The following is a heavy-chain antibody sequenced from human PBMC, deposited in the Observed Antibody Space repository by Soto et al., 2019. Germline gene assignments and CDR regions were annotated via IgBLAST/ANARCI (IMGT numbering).Heavy chain of an antibody. Sequence: QLTLKESGPPLVKPTQTLTLTCAFSGFSLSTTAEGVGWIRQPPRKALEWLGLIYWDDDERYSPSLKSRLTITKDTSKSQVVPTMTNVDPVDTATYYCAHGSCSSADCYPNPYLDYWGQGILVTVSS. J-gene: IGHJ4*02. V-gene: IGHV2-5*02. CDR1: GFSLSTTAEG. CDR2: IYWDDDE. CDR3: AHGSCSSADCYPNPYLDY. D-gene: IGHD2-2*01.